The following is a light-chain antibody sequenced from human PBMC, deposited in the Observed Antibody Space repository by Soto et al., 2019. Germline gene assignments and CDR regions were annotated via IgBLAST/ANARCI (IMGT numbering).Light chain of an antibody. J-gene: IGKJ2*01. CDR3: QQYGSSPLT. CDR2: GAS. V-gene: IGKV3-20*01. CDR1: QSVSSSY. Sequence: EIVLTQSPGTLSLSPGERATLSCRASQSVSSSYLAWYQQKPGQAPRLLIYGASSRATGIPDRFSGSGSGTDFTLTLSGLEPEDFAVYSCQQYGSSPLTFGQGTKLGIQ.